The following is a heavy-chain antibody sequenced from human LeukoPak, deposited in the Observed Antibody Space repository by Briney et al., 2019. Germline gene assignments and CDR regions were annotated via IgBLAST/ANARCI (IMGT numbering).Heavy chain of an antibody. CDR2: INSDGSRT. J-gene: IGHJ4*02. CDR3: ASQGYYYDSSGLAFDY. Sequence: GGSLRLSCAASGFTFSISWMHWVRQAPGKGLAWVSHINSDGSRTDYADSVRGRFTISRDNAKNTLYLQMNSLRAEDTAVYYCASQGYYYDSSGLAFDYWGQGTLVTVSS. D-gene: IGHD3-22*01. CDR1: GFTFSISW. V-gene: IGHV3-74*01.